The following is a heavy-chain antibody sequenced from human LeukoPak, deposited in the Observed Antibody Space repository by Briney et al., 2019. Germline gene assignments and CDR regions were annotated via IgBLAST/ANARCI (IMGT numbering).Heavy chain of an antibody. Sequence: GESLKISCKGSGFSFTSYWIGWVRQVPGKGLEWMGIIYHGDSDTRYSPSFQGQVTISADKSISTAYLQWSSLKASDTAMYYCARPIGEMATMIDYWGQGDLVTVSS. CDR3: ARPIGEMATMIDY. V-gene: IGHV5-51*01. D-gene: IGHD5-24*01. CDR1: GFSFTSYW. J-gene: IGHJ4*02. CDR2: IYHGDSDT.